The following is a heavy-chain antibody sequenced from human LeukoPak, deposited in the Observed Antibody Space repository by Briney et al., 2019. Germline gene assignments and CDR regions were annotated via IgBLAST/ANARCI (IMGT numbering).Heavy chain of an antibody. D-gene: IGHD4-11*01. CDR1: GGSISSSSYY. CDR2: IYYSGST. V-gene: IGHV4-39*01. CDR3: ARCTLQGNWFDP. Sequence: TTSETLSLTCTVSGGSISSSSYYWGWIRQPPGKGLEWIGSIYYSGSTYYNPSLKSRVTISVDTSKNQFSLQLNSVTPEDTAVYYCARCTLQGNWFDPWGQGTLVTVSS. J-gene: IGHJ5*02.